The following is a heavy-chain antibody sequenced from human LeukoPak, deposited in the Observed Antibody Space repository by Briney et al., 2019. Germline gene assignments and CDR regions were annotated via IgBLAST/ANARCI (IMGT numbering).Heavy chain of an antibody. CDR3: AKDFGSGGYGSDFDY. Sequence: GGSLRLFCAASGFTFSIYGMHWVRQAPGKGLEWVPFIPYDGSNKYYEDSVKGRFTICQENSKYTMYLLKNSRRGEDTAGDYCAKDFGSGGYGSDFDYWGQGTLVTVSS. CDR1: GFTFSIYG. V-gene: IGHV3-30*02. CDR2: IPYDGSNK. D-gene: IGHD6-19*01. J-gene: IGHJ4*02.